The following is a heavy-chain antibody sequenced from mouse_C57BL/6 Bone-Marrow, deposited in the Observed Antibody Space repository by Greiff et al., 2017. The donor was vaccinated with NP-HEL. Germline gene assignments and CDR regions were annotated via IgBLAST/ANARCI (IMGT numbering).Heavy chain of an antibody. D-gene: IGHD2-13*01. CDR2: IDPENGDT. CDR3: TTLTAYYFDY. V-gene: IGHV14-4*01. CDR1: GFNIKDDY. Sequence: DVHLVESGAELVRPGASVKLSCTASGFNIKDDYMHWVKQRPEQGLEWIGWIDPENGDTEYASKFQGKATITADTSSNTAYLQLSSLTSEDTAVYYCTTLTAYYFDYWGQGTTLTVSS. J-gene: IGHJ2*01.